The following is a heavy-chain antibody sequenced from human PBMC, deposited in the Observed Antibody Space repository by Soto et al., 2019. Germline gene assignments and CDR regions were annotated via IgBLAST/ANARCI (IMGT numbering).Heavy chain of an antibody. CDR3: ARSPYTYYYGSGSYYNVPYYYYGMDV. V-gene: IGHV3-21*01. J-gene: IGHJ6*02. D-gene: IGHD3-10*01. CDR1: GFPFSSYS. Sequence: PGGSLRLSCAASGFPFSSYSMNWVRQAPGKGLEWVSSISSSSSYIYYADSVKGRFTISRDNAKNSLYLQMNSLRAEDTAVYYCARSPYTYYYGSGSYYNVPYYYYGMDVWGQGTTVTVSS. CDR2: ISSSSSYI.